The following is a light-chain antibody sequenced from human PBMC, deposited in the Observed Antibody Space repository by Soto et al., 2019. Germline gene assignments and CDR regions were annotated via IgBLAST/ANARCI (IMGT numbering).Light chain of an antibody. CDR1: QSVSRNY. V-gene: IGKV3-20*01. J-gene: IGKJ1*01. CDR2: GAS. Sequence: EIVLTQSPGTPSLSPGERATLSCRASQSVSRNYLAWYQQKPGQAPRLLIYGASSRATGIPDRFSGSGSGTDFTLTISRLESEDFAVYYCQQYGTSRTFGQGTKVDIK. CDR3: QQYGTSRT.